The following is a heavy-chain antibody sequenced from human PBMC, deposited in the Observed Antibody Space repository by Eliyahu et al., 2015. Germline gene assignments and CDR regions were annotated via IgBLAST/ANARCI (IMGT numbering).Heavy chain of an antibody. Sequence: EVQLVQSGAEVKKPGESLRISCKGSGYSFTSYWISWVRQMPGKGLEWMGRIDPSDSYTNYSPSFQGHVTISADKSISTAYLQWSSLKASDTAMYYCASLARTDYGDYTNDYWGQGTLVTVSS. V-gene: IGHV5-10-1*03. CDR2: IDPSDSYT. CDR3: ASLARTDYGDYTNDY. J-gene: IGHJ4*02. D-gene: IGHD4-17*01. CDR1: GYSFTSYW.